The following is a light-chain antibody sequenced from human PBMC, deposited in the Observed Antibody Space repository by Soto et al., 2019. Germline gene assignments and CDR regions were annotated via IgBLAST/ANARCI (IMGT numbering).Light chain of an antibody. CDR1: QSVSSSY. Sequence: EIVLTQSPGTLSLSPGERATLSCRASQSVSSSYLAWYQQKPGQAPRLLIYGASSRAAGIPDRFSGSRSGTDFTLTISRLEPEDFAVYYCQQYGSSPITFGQGTRLEV. V-gene: IGKV3-20*01. CDR2: GAS. J-gene: IGKJ5*01. CDR3: QQYGSSPIT.